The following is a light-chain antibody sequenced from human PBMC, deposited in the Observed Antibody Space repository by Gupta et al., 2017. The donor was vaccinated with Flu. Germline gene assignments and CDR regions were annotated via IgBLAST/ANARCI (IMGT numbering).Light chain of an antibody. Sequence: QSVLTHPPSVSAAPGQRVTISCSGSTSNIGKNYVSWYKHLPGTAPKLLIYDNDKRPSEIPDRFSGSKSGTSATLGITGLQTGDEADYYCATWDSGLSAGVFGGGTKLTV. J-gene: IGLJ3*02. CDR2: DND. CDR1: TSNIGKNY. CDR3: ATWDSGLSAGV. V-gene: IGLV1-51*01.